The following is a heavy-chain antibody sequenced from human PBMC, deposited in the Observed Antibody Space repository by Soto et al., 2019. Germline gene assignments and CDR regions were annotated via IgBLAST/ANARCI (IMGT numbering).Heavy chain of an antibody. CDR3: ARGDKSPLYYYDSSGYYFLLDY. J-gene: IGHJ4*02. CDR2: MNPNSGNT. D-gene: IGHD3-22*01. CDR1: GYTFTSYD. V-gene: IGHV1-8*01. Sequence: QVQLVQSGAEVKKPGASVKVSCKASGYTFTSYDINWVRQATGQGLEWMGWMNPNSGNTGYAQKFQGRVTMTRKTSISTADMELSSLRSEDTDVYYCARGDKSPLYYYDSSGYYFLLDYWGQGTLVTVSS.